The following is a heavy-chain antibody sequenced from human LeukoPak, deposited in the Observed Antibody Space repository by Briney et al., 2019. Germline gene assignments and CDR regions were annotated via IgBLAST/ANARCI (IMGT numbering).Heavy chain of an antibody. V-gene: IGHV4-34*01. CDR2: INHSGST. D-gene: IGHD4-17*01. J-gene: IGHJ4*02. Sequence: SETLSLTCAVYGGSFSGYYWSWIRQPPGKGLEWIGEINHSGSTNYNPSLKSRVTISVDASKNQFSLKLSSVTAADTAVYYCARGTMTTVTYYFDYWGQGTLVTVSS. CDR1: GGSFSGYY. CDR3: ARGTMTTVTYYFDY.